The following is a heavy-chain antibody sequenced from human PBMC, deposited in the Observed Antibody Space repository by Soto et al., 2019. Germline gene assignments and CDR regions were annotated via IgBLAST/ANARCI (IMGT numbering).Heavy chain of an antibody. J-gene: IGHJ5*02. Sequence: PGGSLRLSCPASGFTFSSYAMHWVRQAPGKGLEYVSAISSNGGSTYYADSVKGRFTISRDNSKNTLYLQMSSLRAEDTAVYYCVKALRFHRTNWFDPWGQGTLVTVSS. CDR1: GFTFSSYA. V-gene: IGHV3-64D*06. CDR2: ISSNGGST. D-gene: IGHD3-3*01. CDR3: VKALRFHRTNWFDP.